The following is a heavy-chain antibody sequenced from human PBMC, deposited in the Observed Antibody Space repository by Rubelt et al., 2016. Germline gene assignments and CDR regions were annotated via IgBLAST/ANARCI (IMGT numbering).Heavy chain of an antibody. CDR1: GGTFSSYA. CDR2: IIPILGIA. D-gene: IGHD5-18*01. CDR3: ARAPDTAMGTAFFDY. J-gene: IGHJ4*02. Sequence: QVQLVQSGAEVKKPGSSVKVSCKASGGTFSSYAISWVRQAPGQGLEWMGRIIPILGIANYAQKFQGIGTMTADKSTSAAYMELSSLRSEDTAVYYCARAPDTAMGTAFFDYWGQGTLVTVSS. V-gene: IGHV1-69*04.